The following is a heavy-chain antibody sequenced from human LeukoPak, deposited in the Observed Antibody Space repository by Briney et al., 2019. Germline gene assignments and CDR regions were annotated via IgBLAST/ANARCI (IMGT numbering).Heavy chain of an antibody. D-gene: IGHD5-24*01. Sequence: GASVKVSCKASGYMFTSYYMHWVRQAPGQGLEWMGWISAYNGNTNYAQKLQGRVTMTTDTSTSTAYMELRSLRSDDTAVYYCAINWYYWGQGTLVTVSS. V-gene: IGHV1-18*04. J-gene: IGHJ4*02. CDR2: ISAYNGNT. CDR1: GYMFTSYY. CDR3: AINWYY.